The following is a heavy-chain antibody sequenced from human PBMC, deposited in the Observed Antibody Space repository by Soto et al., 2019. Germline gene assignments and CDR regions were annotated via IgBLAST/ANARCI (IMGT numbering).Heavy chain of an antibody. D-gene: IGHD1-26*01. CDR3: AKDLRKWELPRGGDY. CDR2: ISGSGGRT. Sequence: EVQLLESGGGLVQPGGSLRLSCAASGFTFSSYAMSWVRQAPGKGLEWVSAISGSGGRTYYADSVKGRFTISRDNSKNTLYLQMNSLRAEDTAVYYCAKDLRKWELPRGGDYWGQGTLVTVSS. V-gene: IGHV3-23*01. J-gene: IGHJ4*02. CDR1: GFTFSSYA.